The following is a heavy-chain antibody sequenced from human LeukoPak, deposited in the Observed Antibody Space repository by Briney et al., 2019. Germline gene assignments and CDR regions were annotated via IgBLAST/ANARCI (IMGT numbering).Heavy chain of an antibody. CDR1: GFTFSSYS. CDR3: ARVNRDSSHDAFDI. CDR2: ISSSSSNI. Sequence: QPGGSLRLSCAASGFTFSSYSMNWVRQAPGKGLEWVSYISSSSSNIYYADSVKGRFTISRDNAKNSLYLQMNSLRDEDTAVYYCARVNRDSSHDAFDIWGQGTMVTVSS. D-gene: IGHD3-22*01. V-gene: IGHV3-48*02. J-gene: IGHJ3*02.